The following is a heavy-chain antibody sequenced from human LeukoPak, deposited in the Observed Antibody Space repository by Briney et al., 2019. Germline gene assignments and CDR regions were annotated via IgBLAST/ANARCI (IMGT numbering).Heavy chain of an antibody. CDR1: GGSISSSSYY. J-gene: IGHJ6*04. CDR3: ATAGRYTRRPLDV. V-gene: IGHV4-39*07. Sequence: SETLSLTCAVSGGSISSSSYYWGWIRQPPGKGLEWIGSIYYSGSTYYNPSLKSRVTISVDTSKNQLSLKLSSVTAADTAVYYCATAGRYTRRPLDVWGKGTTVTVSS. CDR2: IYYSGST. D-gene: IGHD5-18*01.